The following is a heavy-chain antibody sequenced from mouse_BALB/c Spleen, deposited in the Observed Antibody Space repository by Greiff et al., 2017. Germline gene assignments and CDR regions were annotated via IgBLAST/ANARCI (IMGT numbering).Heavy chain of an antibody. V-gene: IGHV1-67*01. J-gene: IGHJ1*01. CDR3: AREDYGSGYFDV. CDR1: SYTFTDYA. Sequence: VKLMESGPELVRPGVSVKISCKGSSYTFTDYAMHWVKQSHAKSLEWIGVISTYYGNTNYNQKFKGKATMTVDKSSSTAYMELARLTSEDSAVYYCAREDYGSGYFDVWGAGTTVTVSS. CDR2: ISTYYGNT. D-gene: IGHD1-1*01.